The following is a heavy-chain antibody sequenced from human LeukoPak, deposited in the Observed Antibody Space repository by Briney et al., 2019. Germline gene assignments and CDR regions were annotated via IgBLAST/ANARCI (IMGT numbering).Heavy chain of an antibody. Sequence: PGRSLRLSCAASGFTFNSYDLHWVRQAPGKGLEWLTSISYDGNRKYYADSVKGRFTISRDNSKNTLYLQMNSLRAEDTAVYYCARDLADGVLYYDFWSGEGNYGMDVWGQGTTVTVSS. J-gene: IGHJ6*02. CDR2: ISYDGNRK. D-gene: IGHD3-3*01. CDR1: GFTFNSYD. CDR3: ARDLADGVLYYDFWSGEGNYGMDV. V-gene: IGHV3-30-3*01.